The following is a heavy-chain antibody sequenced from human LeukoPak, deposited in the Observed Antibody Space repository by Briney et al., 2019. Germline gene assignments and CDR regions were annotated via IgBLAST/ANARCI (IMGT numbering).Heavy chain of an antibody. CDR2: ISYDGSNK. V-gene: IGHV3-30-3*01. CDR1: GFTFSSYA. CDR3: ARNINWFDP. J-gene: IGHJ5*02. Sequence: GRSLRLSCAASGFTFSSYAMHWVRQAPGKGLEWVAVISYDGSNKYYADSVKGRFTISRDNSKNALYLQMNSLRAEDTAVYYCARNINWFDPWGQGTLVTVSS.